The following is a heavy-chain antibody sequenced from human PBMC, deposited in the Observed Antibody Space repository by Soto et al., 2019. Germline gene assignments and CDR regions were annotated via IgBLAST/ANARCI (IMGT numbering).Heavy chain of an antibody. V-gene: IGHV5-51*01. J-gene: IGHJ5*02. D-gene: IGHD4-17*01. CDR3: ARHSNGLGMFDP. CDR1: GYSFTIYW. CDR2: IYPGDSDT. Sequence: PGESLKISCNGSGYSFTIYWIGWVLQMPGKGLEWMGIIYPGDSDTRYSPSFQCQVTISADKSISTAYLQWSSLKASDTAMYYCARHSNGLGMFDPWGQGTLVTVSS.